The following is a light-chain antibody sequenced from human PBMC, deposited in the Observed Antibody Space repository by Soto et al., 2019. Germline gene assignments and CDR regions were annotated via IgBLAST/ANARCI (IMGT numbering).Light chain of an antibody. CDR1: QNISVG. Sequence: IQMTQSPSTLSASVGDGVTITCRASQNISVGSAWHQQRPGKAPKFLIYDASSLQTGVPSRFSGSGSGTEFTLTIRCLQPDDFATYYCRQYDNFSPTFGQGTKLEIK. J-gene: IGKJ2*01. V-gene: IGKV1-5*01. CDR3: RQYDNFSPT. CDR2: DAS.